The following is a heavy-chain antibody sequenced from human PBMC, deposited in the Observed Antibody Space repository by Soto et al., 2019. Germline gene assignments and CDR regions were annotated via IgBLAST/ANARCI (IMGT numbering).Heavy chain of an antibody. Sequence: SETLSLTCTVSGGSISSGDYYWNWIRQPPGKGLEWIGYINYSGSTYYNPSLRSRVTISVDTSKNNFSLKLSSVTAADTAVYFCXRRGYCSSTSCYYAFNIWGQGTMVTVSS. V-gene: IGHV4-30-4*01. D-gene: IGHD2-2*01. CDR2: INYSGST. CDR3: XRRGYCSSTSCYYAFNI. J-gene: IGHJ3*02. CDR1: GGSISSGDYY.